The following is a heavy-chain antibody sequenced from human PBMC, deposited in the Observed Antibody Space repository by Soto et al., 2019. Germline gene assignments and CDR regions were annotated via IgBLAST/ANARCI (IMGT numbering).Heavy chain of an antibody. J-gene: IGHJ4*02. V-gene: IGHV3-9*01. D-gene: IGHD1-26*01. Sequence: SLRLSCAASGFNFGDYAMHWVRQTPGQALEWVSGLNWNSVTPGYGDSVKGRFSISRDNGKYALYLQMTSLRPEDTALYYCVKDISGAYSGPNYDAWGQGTLVTVS. CDR2: LNWNSVTP. CDR1: GFNFGDYA. CDR3: VKDISGAYSGPNYDA.